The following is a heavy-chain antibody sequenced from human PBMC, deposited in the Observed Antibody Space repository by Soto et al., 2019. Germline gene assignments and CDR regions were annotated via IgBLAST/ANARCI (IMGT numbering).Heavy chain of an antibody. CDR3: ARGVRGAYGLDI. Sequence: EVQLVESGGGLVQPGGSLRLSCAASGFTFSSYWMHWVRQAPGKGLXWVSRINSDGSRTNYADSVKGRFTISRDNAKNTLYLQMNSLRAEETAVYYCARGVRGAYGLDIWGQGTMVTVSS. CDR2: INSDGSRT. D-gene: IGHD2-21*01. CDR1: GFTFSSYW. J-gene: IGHJ3*02. V-gene: IGHV3-74*01.